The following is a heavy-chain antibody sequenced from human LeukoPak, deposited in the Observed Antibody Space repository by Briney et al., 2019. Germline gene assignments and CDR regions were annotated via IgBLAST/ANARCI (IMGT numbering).Heavy chain of an antibody. J-gene: IGHJ3*02. V-gene: IGHV4-39*01. CDR3: VRTSRIGWSLGVFDI. CDR2: IYYSGTT. Sequence: SETLSLTCTVSGGSINSSSRNSYYLGWIRQPPGKGLEWVGGIYYSGTTYYSPSLKSRVTMSVDMSKNQFSLRLSSVTAADTAVYYCVRTSRIGWSLGVFDILGQGTMVTVSS. CDR1: GGSINSSSRNSYY. D-gene: IGHD6-19*01.